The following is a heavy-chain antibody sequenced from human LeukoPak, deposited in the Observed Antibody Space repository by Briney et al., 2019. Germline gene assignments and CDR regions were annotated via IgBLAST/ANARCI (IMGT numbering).Heavy chain of an antibody. CDR2: IYYSGST. CDR1: GGXISSYY. CDR3: ASTSNYAFNI. D-gene: IGHD5-24*01. Sequence: SETLSLTCTVSGGXISSYYWSWIRQPPGKGLEWTGYIYYSGSTNSNPSLKSRVTISVDTSKNQFSLKVRSVTAADTAVYYCASTSNYAFNIWGQGIMVTVSS. J-gene: IGHJ3*02. V-gene: IGHV4-59*08.